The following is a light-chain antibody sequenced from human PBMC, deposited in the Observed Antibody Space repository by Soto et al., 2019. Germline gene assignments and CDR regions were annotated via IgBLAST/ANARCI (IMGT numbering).Light chain of an antibody. V-gene: IGLV4-69*01. CDR1: SGHSSYA. CDR3: QTWGTGIHVV. Sequence: QSVLTQSPSASASLGASVKLTCTLSSGHSSYAIAWHQQQPEKGTRYLMKLDSDGSHTKGDAIPDRFSGSSSGAERYLTISSLQSEDEADYYCQTWGTGIHVVFGGGTKVTVL. CDR2: LDSDGSH. J-gene: IGLJ2*01.